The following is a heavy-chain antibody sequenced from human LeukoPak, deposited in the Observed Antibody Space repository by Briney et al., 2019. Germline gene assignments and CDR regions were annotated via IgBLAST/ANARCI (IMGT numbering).Heavy chain of an antibody. V-gene: IGHV4-59*12. J-gene: IGHJ6*02. Sequence: SETLSLTCTVSGGSISSSYWSWIRQPPGKGLEWIGYIFYSGSTNYNPSLKSRVTMSVDTSKNQFSLKLSSVTAADTAVYYCARVGSWYVYYYYGMDVWGQGTTVTVSS. CDR1: GGSISSSY. D-gene: IGHD6-13*01. CDR2: IFYSGST. CDR3: ARVGSWYVYYYYGMDV.